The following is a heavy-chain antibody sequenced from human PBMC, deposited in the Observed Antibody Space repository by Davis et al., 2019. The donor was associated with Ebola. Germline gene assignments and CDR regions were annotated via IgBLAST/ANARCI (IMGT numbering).Heavy chain of an antibody. CDR3: ARGGVWEQQLLYYYYGTDV. Sequence: AASVKVSCKASGYTFTSYAMNWVRQAPGQGLEWMGWINTNTGNPTYAQGFTGRFVFSLDTSVSTAYLQISSLKAEDTAVYYCARGGVWEQQLLYYYYGTDVWGKGTTVTVSS. J-gene: IGHJ6*04. D-gene: IGHD6-13*01. CDR2: INTNTGNP. V-gene: IGHV7-4-1*02. CDR1: GYTFTSYA.